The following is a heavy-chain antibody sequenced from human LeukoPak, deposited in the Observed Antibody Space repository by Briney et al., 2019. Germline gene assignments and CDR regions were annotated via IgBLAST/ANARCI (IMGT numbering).Heavy chain of an antibody. CDR3: ARCYDSSGYYYGEAFDY. V-gene: IGHV1-18*01. Sequence: ASVKASCKASGYTFTSYGISWVRQAPGQGLEWMGWISAYNGNTHYAQKLQGRVTMTTDTSTSTAYMELRSLRSDDTAVYYCARCYDSSGYYYGEAFDYWGQGTLVTVSS. CDR1: GYTFTSYG. CDR2: ISAYNGNT. J-gene: IGHJ4*02. D-gene: IGHD3-22*01.